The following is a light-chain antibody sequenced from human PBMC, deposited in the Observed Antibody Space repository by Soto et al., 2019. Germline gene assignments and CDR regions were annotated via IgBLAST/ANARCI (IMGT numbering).Light chain of an antibody. CDR3: QVWDRSTDHVV. V-gene: IGLV3-21*02. CDR2: DDS. CDR1: TIGSKS. J-gene: IGLJ2*01. Sequence: SYELTQPPSVSLAPGQTARITCGGNTIGSKSVHWYQQKPGQAPVVVVYDDSDRPSGIPERFSGSNSGNTATLTISRVEAGDEADYYCQVWDRSTDHVVFGGGTKLTVL.